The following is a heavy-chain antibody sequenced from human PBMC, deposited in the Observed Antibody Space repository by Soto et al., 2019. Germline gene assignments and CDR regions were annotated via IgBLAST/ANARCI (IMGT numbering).Heavy chain of an antibody. V-gene: IGHV1-2*02. J-gene: IGHJ6*02. Sequence: QVQLGQSGAEVKEPGASVKVSCKASGYNFSDYFIHWVRQAPGQGLEWMGWIDPKNVGGTNYAPKCQGRVTLTDDTATTTAYMELSSLRHDKPAVYYCARRSLGEGSYYGLDVWGRGTTVTVSS. CDR3: ARRSLGEGSYYGLDV. CDR1: GYNFSDYF. D-gene: IGHD3-10*01. CDR2: IDPKNVGGT.